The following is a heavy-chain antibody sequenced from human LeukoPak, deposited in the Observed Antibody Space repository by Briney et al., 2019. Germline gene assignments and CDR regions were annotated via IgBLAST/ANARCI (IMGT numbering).Heavy chain of an antibody. CDR2: INPNSGGT. V-gene: IGHV1-2*02. D-gene: IGHD2-21*01. CDR3: ARADRLHGGPYLIGP. CDR1: GYSFTDYY. J-gene: IGHJ5*02. Sequence: ASVKVSCKTSGYSFTDYYMHWVRQAPGQGLEWMGWINPNSGGTSSAQKYQGRVTMTRDTSITTVYMEVSWLTSDDTAIYYCARADRLHGGPYLIGPWGQGTLVTVSS.